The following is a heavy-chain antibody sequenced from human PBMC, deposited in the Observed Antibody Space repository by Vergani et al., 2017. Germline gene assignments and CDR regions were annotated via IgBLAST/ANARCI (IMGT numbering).Heavy chain of an antibody. J-gene: IGHJ3*01. D-gene: IGHD2-21*02. CDR1: GDFISRSHYY. CDR2: ISSSGSP. Sequence: QLQLQESGPGLVKPSETLSLSCRVSGDFISRSHYYWGFIRHPPGKGLERIGPISSSGSPYCNPTLKSRLAFSVDTSKNLFYLRLKSVTATDTGLYYCARPVGPSDIADGYHVWGQGTMVTV. V-gene: IGHV4-39*02. CDR3: ARPVGPSDIADGYHV.